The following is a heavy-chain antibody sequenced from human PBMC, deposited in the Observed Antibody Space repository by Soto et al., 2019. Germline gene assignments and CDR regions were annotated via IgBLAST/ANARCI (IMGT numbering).Heavy chain of an antibody. V-gene: IGHV4-30-2*01. D-gene: IGHD1-7*01. CDR1: GGSISSGGYS. Sequence: SDTLSLTCAVSGGSISSGGYSWSWIRQPPGKGLEWIGYIYHSGSTYYNPSLKSRVTISVDRSKNQFSLKLSSVTAADTAVYYCARGGLITGTTSHWGQGTLVTVSS. J-gene: IGHJ4*02. CDR3: ARGGLITGTTSH. CDR2: IYHSGST.